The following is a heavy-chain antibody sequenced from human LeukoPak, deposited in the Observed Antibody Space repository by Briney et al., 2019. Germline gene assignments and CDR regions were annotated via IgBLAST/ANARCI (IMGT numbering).Heavy chain of an antibody. CDR1: GYTFTSYY. Sequence: ASVKVSCKASGYTFTSYYMHWVRQAPGQGLEWMGIINPSGGSTNYAQKFQGRVTMTRDTSTSTVYMELSSLRSEDTAVYYCARDPDTAMVIGSYYFDYWGQGTLVTVSS. CDR3: ARDPDTAMVIGSYYFDY. D-gene: IGHD5-18*01. CDR2: INPSGGST. J-gene: IGHJ4*02. V-gene: IGHV1-46*01.